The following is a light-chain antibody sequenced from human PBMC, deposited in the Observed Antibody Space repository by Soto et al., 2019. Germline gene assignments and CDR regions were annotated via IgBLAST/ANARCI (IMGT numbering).Light chain of an antibody. J-gene: IGKJ4*01. CDR1: HDVSRN. CDR2: DAS. V-gene: IGKV1-33*01. CDR3: QQYNSMFS. Sequence: DIQMTQSPSSLSASEGDRVTITCQSSHDVSRNLNWFQQKPGEAPQLLIYDASSLEGGVASRFSGRWSGTYFTLTISRLQPEDVASYYCQQYNSMFSFGGGTEVEIK.